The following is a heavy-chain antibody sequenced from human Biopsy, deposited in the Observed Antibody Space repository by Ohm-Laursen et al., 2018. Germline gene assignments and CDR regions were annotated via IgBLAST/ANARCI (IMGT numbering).Heavy chain of an antibody. V-gene: IGHV4-39*01. CDR3: ARHSFGSGRDF. D-gene: IGHD3-10*01. J-gene: IGHJ4*02. CDR2: IYHTGIT. Sequence: SETLSLTCTVTDGSISNIINYWGWIRQPLGKGLEWLGSIYHTGITDYNPSLKGRVTISVDKSNNQFSLKLSSLTAADTAVYYCARHSFGSGRDFWGQGTLVTVSS. CDR1: DGSISNIINY.